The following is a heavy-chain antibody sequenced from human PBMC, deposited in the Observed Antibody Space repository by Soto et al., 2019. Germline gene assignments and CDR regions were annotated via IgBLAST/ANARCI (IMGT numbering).Heavy chain of an antibody. CDR2: IYYSGST. V-gene: IGHV4-39*01. Sequence: PSETLSLTCTVSGGSISSSSYYWGWIRQPPGKGLEWIGSIYYSGSTYYNPSLKSRVTISVDTSKNQFSLKLSSVTAADTAVYYCARVTALYDFWSGYSSPGYYYMDVWGKGTTVTVSS. D-gene: IGHD3-3*01. CDR3: ARVTALYDFWSGYSSPGYYYMDV. J-gene: IGHJ6*03. CDR1: GGSISSSSYY.